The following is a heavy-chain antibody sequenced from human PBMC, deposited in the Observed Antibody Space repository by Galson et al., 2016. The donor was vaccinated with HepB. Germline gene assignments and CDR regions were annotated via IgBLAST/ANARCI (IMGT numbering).Heavy chain of an antibody. D-gene: IGHD3-10*01. CDR3: ARGGVAAGFRPDY. CDR2: ISGSSTYT. J-gene: IGHJ4*02. V-gene: IGHV3-11*06. CDR1: GFIFSDYY. Sequence: SLRLSCAASGFIFSDYYMGLIRQAPGKGLEWVSYISGSSTYTNNADSVKGRFTVSRDNAKNSLYLQMNSLRDEDTAVYYCARGGVAAGFRPDYWGQGTLVTVSS.